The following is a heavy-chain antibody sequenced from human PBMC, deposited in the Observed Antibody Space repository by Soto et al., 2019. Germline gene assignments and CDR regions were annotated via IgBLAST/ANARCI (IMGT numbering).Heavy chain of an antibody. CDR2: INHSGST. CDR1: GGSFSGYY. CDR3: ARASYGRTYYYYYYMDV. V-gene: IGHV4-34*01. Sequence: PSETLSLTCAVYGGSFSGYYWSWIRQPPGKGLEWIGEINHSGSTNYNPSLKSRVTISVDTSKNQFSLKLSSVTAADTAVYYCARASYGRTYYYYYYMDVWGKGTTVTVSS. J-gene: IGHJ6*03. D-gene: IGHD5-18*01.